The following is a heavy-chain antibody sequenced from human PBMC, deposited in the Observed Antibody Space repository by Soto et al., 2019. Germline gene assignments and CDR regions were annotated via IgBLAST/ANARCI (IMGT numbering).Heavy chain of an antibody. CDR2: IYYSGST. D-gene: IGHD2-2*01. CDR1: GGSISSSSYY. Sequence: QLQLQESGPGLVKPSETLSLTCTVSGGSISSSSYYWGWIRQPPGKGLEWIGCIYYSGSTYYNPSLKSLVTISVYTSKHQCSLKLSSVTAADTAVYYCSIVYCSSTSCFYAGLFQHWGQGTLVTVSS. CDR3: SIVYCSSTSCFYAGLFQH. V-gene: IGHV4-39*01. J-gene: IGHJ1*01.